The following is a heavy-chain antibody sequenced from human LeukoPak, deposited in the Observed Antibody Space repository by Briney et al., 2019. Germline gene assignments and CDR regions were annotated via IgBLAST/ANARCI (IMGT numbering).Heavy chain of an antibody. CDR3: ARHQNRLYSYGPLALDY. Sequence: SETLSLTCTVSGGSISSGSYYWGWIRQPPGKGLEWIGSIYYSGSTYYNPSLKSRVTISVDTSKNQFSLKLSSVTAADTAVYYCARHQNRLYSYGPLALDYWGQGTLVTVSS. D-gene: IGHD5-18*01. CDR2: IYYSGST. V-gene: IGHV4-39*01. CDR1: GGSISSGSYY. J-gene: IGHJ4*02.